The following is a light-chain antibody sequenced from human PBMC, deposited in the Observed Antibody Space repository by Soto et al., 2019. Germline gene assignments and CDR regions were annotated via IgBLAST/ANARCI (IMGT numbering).Light chain of an antibody. V-gene: IGKV1-5*03. CDR1: QSISTS. Sequence: DIQMTQSPSTLSAFVGDRVTITCRASQSISTSLAWYQQKPGKAPKLLIYLASTLQSGVQTRFSGSGSATEFTLAINSLQPDDFATYYCQQYGSYSRTFGQGTKVEIK. J-gene: IGKJ1*01. CDR2: LAS. CDR3: QQYGSYSRT.